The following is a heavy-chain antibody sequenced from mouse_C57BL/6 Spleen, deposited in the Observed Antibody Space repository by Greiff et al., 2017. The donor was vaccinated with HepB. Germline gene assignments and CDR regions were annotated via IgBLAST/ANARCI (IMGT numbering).Heavy chain of an antibody. Sequence: QVQLQQPGAELVKPGASVKLSCKASGYTFTSYWMQWVKQRPGQGLEWIGEIDPSDSYTNYNQKFKGKATLTVDTSSSTAYMQLSSLTSEDSAVYYCAMMYYGSSLYYAMEYWGQGTSVTVSS. CDR3: AMMYYGSSLYYAMEY. J-gene: IGHJ4*01. V-gene: IGHV1-50*01. CDR1: GYTFTSYW. CDR2: IDPSDSYT. D-gene: IGHD1-1*01.